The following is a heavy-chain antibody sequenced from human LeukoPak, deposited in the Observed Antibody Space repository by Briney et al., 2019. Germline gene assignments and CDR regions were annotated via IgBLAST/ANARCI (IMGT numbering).Heavy chain of an antibody. CDR3: ARNPGMLWVDY. J-gene: IGHJ4*02. Sequence: SETLSLTCTVSGGSISSSSYYWGWIRQPPGKGLEWIGSIYYSGSTYYNPSLKSRVTISVDTSKNQFSLKLSSVTAADTAVYYCARNPGMLWVDYWGQGTLVTVSS. CDR1: GGSISSSSYY. V-gene: IGHV4-39*07. CDR2: IYYSGST. D-gene: IGHD2-8*01.